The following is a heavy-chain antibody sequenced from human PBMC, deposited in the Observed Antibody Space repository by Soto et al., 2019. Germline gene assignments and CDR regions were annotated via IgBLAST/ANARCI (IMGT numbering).Heavy chain of an antibody. Sequence: ASVKVSCKASGGTFSSYAISWVRQAPGQGLEWMGGIIPIFGTANYAQKFQGRVTITADESTSTAYMELSSLRSEDTAVYYCARRIDVDTDMVKDYYGMDVWGQGTTVTVSS. D-gene: IGHD5-18*01. V-gene: IGHV1-69*13. CDR1: GGTFSSYA. CDR2: IIPIFGTA. CDR3: ARRIDVDTDMVKDYYGMDV. J-gene: IGHJ6*02.